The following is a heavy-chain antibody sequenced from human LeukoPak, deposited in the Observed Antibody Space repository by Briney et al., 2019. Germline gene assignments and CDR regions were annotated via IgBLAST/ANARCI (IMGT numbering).Heavy chain of an antibody. CDR1: GFTFSSYD. CDR2: IRRGVGST. D-gene: IGHD5-24*01. CDR3: AKEEPDGYNADY. J-gene: IGHJ4*02. Sequence: GGSLRLSCAASGFTFSSYDLSWVRQAPGKGLECVSAIRRGVGSTYYAESVKGRFTISRDNSKNTLYLQMNSLRAEDTAVYYCAKEEPDGYNADYWGQGTLVTVSS. V-gene: IGHV3-23*01.